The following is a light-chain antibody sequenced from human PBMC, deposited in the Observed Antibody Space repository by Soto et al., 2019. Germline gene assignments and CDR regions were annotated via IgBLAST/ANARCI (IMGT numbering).Light chain of an antibody. CDR2: EVS. Sequence: QSVLTQPASVSGSPGQSITISGTGTSSDVGGYNYVSWYQQHPGKAPKLMIYEVSNRPSGVSNRFSGSKSGNTASLTISGLQAEDEAEYYCSSYTSSSTLVVFGGGTKLTVL. CDR3: SSYTSSSTLVV. CDR1: SSDVGGYNY. V-gene: IGLV2-14*01. J-gene: IGLJ3*02.